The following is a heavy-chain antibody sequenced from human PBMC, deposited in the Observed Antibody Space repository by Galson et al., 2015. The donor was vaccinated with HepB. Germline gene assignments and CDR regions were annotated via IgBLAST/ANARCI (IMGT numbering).Heavy chain of an antibody. CDR3: ARHFPRRWLQFNAFESGAFDI. CDR1: GYSFTSYW. V-gene: IGHV5-51*01. CDR2: IYPGDSDT. D-gene: IGHD5-24*01. Sequence: QSGAEVKKPGESLKISCKGSGYSFTSYWIGWVRQMPGKGLEWMGIIYPGDSDTRYSPSFQGQVTISADKSISTAYLQWSSLKASDTAMYYCARHFPRRWLQFNAFESGAFDIWGQGTMVTVSS. J-gene: IGHJ3*02.